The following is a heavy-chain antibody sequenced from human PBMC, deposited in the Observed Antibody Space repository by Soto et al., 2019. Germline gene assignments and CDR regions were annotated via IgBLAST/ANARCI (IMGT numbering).Heavy chain of an antibody. CDR2: IIPILDIP. CDR3: ASHFTGVLVLGTSPPGGDNYGWDV. V-gene: IGHV1-69*02. CDR1: GGTFSRYT. J-gene: IGHJ6*01. Sequence: QVQLVQSGAEVKKPGSSVKVSCKASGGTFSRYTFTWVRQAPGQGLEWMGRIIPILDIPNYEQNFQGRGTSTADNSPSTAYMELSSLTSDDTAVYYCASHFTGVLVLGTSPPGGDNYGWDVWGQGTTVNVSS. D-gene: IGHD2-8*02.